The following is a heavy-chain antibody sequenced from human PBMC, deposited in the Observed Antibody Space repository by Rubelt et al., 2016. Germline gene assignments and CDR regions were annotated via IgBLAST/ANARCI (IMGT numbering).Heavy chain of an antibody. V-gene: IGHV3-43*02. CDR2: ISGDGITT. D-gene: IGHD1-7*01. CDR3: ARAAGTTSDFDY. CDR1: GFAFDAYA. Sequence: EVQLLESGGDLVQPGGSLRLSCAASGFAFDAYAMHWVRQVPGKGLEWVSLISGDGITTDYADSVKGRFTISRDNSKNTLYLQMNSRRAEDTAVYYGARAAGTTSDFDYWGQGTLVTVSS. J-gene: IGHJ4*02.